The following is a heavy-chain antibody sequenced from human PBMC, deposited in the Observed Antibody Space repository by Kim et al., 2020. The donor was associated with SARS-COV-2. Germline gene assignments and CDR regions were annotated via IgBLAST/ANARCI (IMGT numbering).Heavy chain of an antibody. CDR2: GSSI. CDR3: VREPNY. Sequence: GSSIKYADSVNGRFTVTRDNAKKSLSVQMNSLTPEDTAVYYCVREPNYWGQGTLVTVSS. J-gene: IGHJ4*02. V-gene: IGHV3-11*01.